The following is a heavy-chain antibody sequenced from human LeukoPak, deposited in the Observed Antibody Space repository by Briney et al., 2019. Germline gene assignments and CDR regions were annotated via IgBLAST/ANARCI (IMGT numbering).Heavy chain of an antibody. CDR1: GGSISSSSYY. D-gene: IGHD2-2*01. CDR2: IYYSGST. J-gene: IGHJ5*02. V-gene: IGHV4-39*01. CDR3: ASVCSSTSCYLNWFDP. Sequence: PSETLSLTCTVSGGSISSSSYYWGWIRQSPGTGLEWIGSIYYSGSTYYNPSLKSRVTISVDTSKNQFSLKLSSVTAADTAVYYCASVCSSTSCYLNWFDPWGQGTLVTVSS.